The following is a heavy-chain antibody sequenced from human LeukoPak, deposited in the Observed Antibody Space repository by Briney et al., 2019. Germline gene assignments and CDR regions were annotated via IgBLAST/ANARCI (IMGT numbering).Heavy chain of an antibody. Sequence: SETLSLTCTVSGGSISSYYWSWIRQPAGKGLEWIGRIYTSGSTNYNPSLKSRVTISVDTSKNQFSLKLSSVTAADTAVYYCARGLVSLWWLDYFDYWGQGTLVTVSS. CDR2: IYTSGST. V-gene: IGHV4-4*07. CDR1: GGSISSYY. J-gene: IGHJ4*02. CDR3: ARGLVSLWWLDYFDY. D-gene: IGHD2-21*01.